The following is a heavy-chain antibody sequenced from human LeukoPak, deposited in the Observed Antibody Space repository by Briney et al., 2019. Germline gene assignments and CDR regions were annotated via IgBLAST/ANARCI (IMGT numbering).Heavy chain of an antibody. J-gene: IGHJ4*02. CDR1: GGSISSSNW. D-gene: IGHD3-10*01. Sequence: PSGTLSLTCAVSGGSISSSNWWSWVRQPPGKGLEWIGEIYHSGSTNYNPSLKSRVTISVDKSKNHFSLKLTSVTAADTAVYYCARGGSGSYYGFDSWGQGTLVTVSS. CDR2: IYHSGST. V-gene: IGHV4-4*02. CDR3: ARGGSGSYYGFDS.